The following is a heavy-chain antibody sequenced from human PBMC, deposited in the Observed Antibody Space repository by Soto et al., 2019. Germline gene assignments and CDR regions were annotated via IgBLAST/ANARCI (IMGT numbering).Heavy chain of an antibody. CDR3: ARALSSAAGLYFDF. CDR2: IHTTDGT. J-gene: IGHJ4*02. D-gene: IGHD6-13*01. V-gene: IGHV4-4*07. Sequence: SETLSLTCTVSGGSISSYYWSWIRQPAGKGMEWIGRIHTTDGTNYNPSLKSRVTMSIDTSNNQYSLKLSSLTAADTAVYYCARALSSAAGLYFDFWGQGTLVTVSS. CDR1: GGSISSYY.